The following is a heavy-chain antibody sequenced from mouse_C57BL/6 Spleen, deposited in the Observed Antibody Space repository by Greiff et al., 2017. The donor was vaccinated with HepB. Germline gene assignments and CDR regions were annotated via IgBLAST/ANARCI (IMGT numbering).Heavy chain of an antibody. CDR3: ARGLDYGSPFAY. J-gene: IGHJ3*01. CDR2: IYPGDGDT. V-gene: IGHV1-80*01. D-gene: IGHD1-1*01. CDR1: GYAFSSYW. Sequence: VQVVESGAELVKPGASVKISCKASGYAFSSYWMNWVKQRPGKGLEWIGQIYPGDGDTNYNGKFKGKATLTADKSSSTAYMQLSSLTSEDSAVYFCARGLDYGSPFAYWGQGTLVTVSA.